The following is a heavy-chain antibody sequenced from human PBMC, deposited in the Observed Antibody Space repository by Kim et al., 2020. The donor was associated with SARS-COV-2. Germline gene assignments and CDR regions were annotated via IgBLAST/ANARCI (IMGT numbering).Heavy chain of an antibody. CDR3: AKDRGYGRPNYYFDY. D-gene: IGHD5-18*01. J-gene: IGHJ4*02. Sequence: DSVKGRFTISRDNSKTTLYLQLISLRAEDTAVYYCAKDRGYGRPNYYFDYWGQGTLVTVSS. V-gene: IGHV3-23*01.